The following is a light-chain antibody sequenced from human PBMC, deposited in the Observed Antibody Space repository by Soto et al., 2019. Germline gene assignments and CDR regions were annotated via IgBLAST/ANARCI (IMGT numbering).Light chain of an antibody. CDR1: QNIDSY. CDR2: EAS. CDR3: QQTYSTPWT. J-gene: IGKJ1*01. V-gene: IGKV1-39*01. Sequence: DIQMTQSPSSLSASVGDRVTITCRASQNIDSYLNWYQQRPGKAPKLLIHEASSLQSGVPSRFSGSGSGTDFALTINSLQPEDFATIYCQQTYSTPWTFGQGTKVEIK.